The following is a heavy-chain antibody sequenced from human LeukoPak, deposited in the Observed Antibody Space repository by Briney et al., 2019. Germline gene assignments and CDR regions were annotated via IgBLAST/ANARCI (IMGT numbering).Heavy chain of an antibody. CDR3: ARDGPRAGRGVIFDS. V-gene: IGHV3-66*01. CDR2: IYSGGSI. CDR1: GFTVSSNY. Sequence: PGGSLRLSCAASGFTVSSNYMSWVRQAPGKGLEWVSVIYSGGSIYYADSVKGRFTISRDNSKNTLYLQMNSLRAEDTAVYYCARDGPRAGRGVIFDSWGQGTLVTVAS. D-gene: IGHD3-10*01. J-gene: IGHJ4*02.